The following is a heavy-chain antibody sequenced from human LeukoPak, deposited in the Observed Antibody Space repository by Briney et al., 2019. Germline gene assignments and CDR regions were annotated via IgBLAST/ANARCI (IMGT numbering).Heavy chain of an antibody. CDR1: GYSFTSYW. V-gene: IGHV5-51*01. CDR2: IYPGDSDT. CDR3: ARLSYYYDSSGYQYYFDY. D-gene: IGHD3-22*01. J-gene: IGHJ4*02. Sequence: GESLKISFKGSGYSFTSYWIGWVRQMPGKGLEWMGIIYPGDSDTRYSPSFQGQVTISADKSISTAYLQWSSLKASDTAMYYCARLSYYYDSSGYQYYFDYWGQGTLVTVSS.